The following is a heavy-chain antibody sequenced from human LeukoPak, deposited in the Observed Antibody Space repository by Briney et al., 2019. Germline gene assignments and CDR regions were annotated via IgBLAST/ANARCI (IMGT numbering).Heavy chain of an antibody. CDR3: TRTLPSGHYYYMDV. CDR1: GFTVSSNY. CDR2: IRSKVNSYAT. Sequence: GGSLRLSCAASGFTVSSNYMSWVRQASGKGLELVGRIRSKVNSYATVYAASVQGRFTISRDDSKNTAYLQMSSLKTEDTAVYYFTRTLPSGHYYYMDVWGKGTTVTVSS. J-gene: IGHJ6*03. V-gene: IGHV3-73*01. D-gene: IGHD7-27*01.